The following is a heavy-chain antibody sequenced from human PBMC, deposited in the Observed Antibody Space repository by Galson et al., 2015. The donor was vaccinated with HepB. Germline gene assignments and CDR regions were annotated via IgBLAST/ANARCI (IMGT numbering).Heavy chain of an antibody. CDR3: ARVDRFWGSGVDY. D-gene: IGHD7-27*01. V-gene: IGHV3-33*03. J-gene: IGHJ4*02. CDR2: IWYDGSNK. CDR1: GFTFSSYG. Sequence: SLRLSCAASGFTFSSYGMHWVRQAPGKGLEWVAVIWYDGSNKYYADSVKGRVTISRDNSKSTLYLQMNSLRDEDTAVYYCARVDRFWGSGVDYWGQGTLVTVSS.